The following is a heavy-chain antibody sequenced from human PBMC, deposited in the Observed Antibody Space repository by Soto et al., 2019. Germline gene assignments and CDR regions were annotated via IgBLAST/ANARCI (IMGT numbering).Heavy chain of an antibody. J-gene: IGHJ6*02. CDR1: GYTFTSYG. Sequence: EASVKVSCKASGYTFTSYGISWVRQAPGQGLEWMGWISAYNGNTNYAQKLQGRVTMTTDTSTSTAYMELRSLRSDDTAVYYCARDPVGRGVIYYYYGMDVWGQGTTVTVSS. CDR2: ISAYNGNT. D-gene: IGHD3-10*01. CDR3: ARDPVGRGVIYYYYGMDV. V-gene: IGHV1-18*01.